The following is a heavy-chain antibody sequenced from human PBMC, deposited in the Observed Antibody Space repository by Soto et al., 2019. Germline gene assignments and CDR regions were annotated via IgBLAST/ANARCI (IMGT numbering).Heavy chain of an antibody. CDR2: IIPILGIA. CDR1: GGTFSSYT. V-gene: IGHV1-69*04. CDR3: ARDLGSMEMATTGPFDY. Sequence: SVKVSCKASGGTFSSYTISWVRQAPGQGLEWMGRIIPILGIANYAQKFQGRVTITADKSTSTAYMGLSSLRSEDTAVYYCARDLGSMEMATTGPFDYWGQGTLVTVSS. D-gene: IGHD5-12*01. J-gene: IGHJ4*02.